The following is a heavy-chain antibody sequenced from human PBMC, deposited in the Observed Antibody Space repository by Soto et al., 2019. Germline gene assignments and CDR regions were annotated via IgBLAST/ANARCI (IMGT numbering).Heavy chain of an antibody. Sequence: GESLKISCQGSGYSFASYWIGWVRQMPGKDLEWMGIIYPGDSDTRYSPCFQGQVTISGDEPPRTVYLQWTSLKASDTAFYYCPRTRSFNLGFYYDGMDVWVQGTTVTASS. CDR3: PRTRSFNLGFYYDGMDV. D-gene: IGHD6-6*01. V-gene: IGHV5-51*01. CDR1: GYSFASYW. J-gene: IGHJ6*02. CDR2: IYPGDSDT.